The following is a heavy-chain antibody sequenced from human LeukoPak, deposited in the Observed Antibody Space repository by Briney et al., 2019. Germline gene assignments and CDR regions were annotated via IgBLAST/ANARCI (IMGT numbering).Heavy chain of an antibody. CDR1: GGSISNYY. J-gene: IGHJ5*02. CDR2: IYYSGTT. Sequence: SETLSLTCTVSGGSISNYYWSWIRQPPGKGLEWIGYIYYSGTTNYNPSLKSRVTISVDTSKNQFSLKLSSVTAADTAVYYCARYERQWLASRFDPWGQGTLVTVSS. V-gene: IGHV4-59*12. D-gene: IGHD6-19*01. CDR3: ARYERQWLASRFDP.